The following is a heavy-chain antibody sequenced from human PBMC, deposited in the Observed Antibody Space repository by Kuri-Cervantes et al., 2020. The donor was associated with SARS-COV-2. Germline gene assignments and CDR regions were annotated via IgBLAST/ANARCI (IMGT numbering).Heavy chain of an antibody. CDR2: IYHSEST. CDR3: ARQYYDILTGHYYFDY. CDR1: GGSISTTNW. J-gene: IGHJ4*02. V-gene: IGHV4-4*02. D-gene: IGHD3-9*01. Sequence: SETLSLTCAVSGGSISTTNWWNWVRQSPGKGLEWIGDIYHSESTNYNPSLKSRVTISVDKSKNQFSLKLSSVTAADTAVYYCARQYYDILTGHYYFDYWGQGTLVTVSS.